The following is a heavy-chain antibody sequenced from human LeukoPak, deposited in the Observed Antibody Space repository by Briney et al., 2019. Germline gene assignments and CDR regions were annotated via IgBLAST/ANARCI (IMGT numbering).Heavy chain of an antibody. Sequence: GASVKVSCKASGYLFTTYAMNWVRQAPGQGLEWMGWIKTNAGDPTYAQGLTGRFVFSVDTSVNTAYLQITSLKADDTAVYYCARAMRIVGAGGGYYFMDVWGKGTTVTVSS. CDR3: ARAMRIVGAGGGYYFMDV. V-gene: IGHV7-4-1*02. CDR1: GYLFTTYA. J-gene: IGHJ6*03. CDR2: IKTNAGDP. D-gene: IGHD6-13*01.